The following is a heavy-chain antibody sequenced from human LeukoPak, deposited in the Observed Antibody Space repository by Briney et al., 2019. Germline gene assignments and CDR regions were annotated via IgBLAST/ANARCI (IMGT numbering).Heavy chain of an antibody. V-gene: IGHV3-20*04. CDR2: INWNGGST. Sequence: GGSLRLSCAASGFIFNTYGMTWVRRVPGKGLEWVSGINWNGGSTGYADFVKGRFTISRDNAKNSLYLQLNSLRAEDTAFYYCAREGDYFDYWGQGILVTVSS. D-gene: IGHD3-16*01. CDR3: AREGDYFDY. J-gene: IGHJ4*02. CDR1: GFIFNTYG.